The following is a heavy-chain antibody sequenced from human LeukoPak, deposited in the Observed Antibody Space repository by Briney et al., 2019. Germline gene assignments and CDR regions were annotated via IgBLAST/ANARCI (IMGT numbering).Heavy chain of an antibody. D-gene: IGHD1-26*01. Sequence: PGGSLRPSCAASGFIVSSNYMSWVRQAPGKGLEWVSVIYSGGSTYYADSVKGRFTISRDNSKNTLYLQMNSLRAEDTAVYYCARDLRWELPSLYYYYGMDVWGQGTTVTVSS. CDR2: IYSGGST. J-gene: IGHJ6*02. CDR3: ARDLRWELPSLYYYYGMDV. CDR1: GFIVSSNY. V-gene: IGHV3-53*01.